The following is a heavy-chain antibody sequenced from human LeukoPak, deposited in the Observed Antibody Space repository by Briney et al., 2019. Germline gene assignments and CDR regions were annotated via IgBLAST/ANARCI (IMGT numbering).Heavy chain of an antibody. CDR2: INTDGTVT. D-gene: IGHD6-19*01. V-gene: IGHV3-74*01. J-gene: IGHJ4*02. CDR1: GFTFSKYC. Sequence: GGSLRLSCAASGFTFSKYCMLWVRQAPGKGLECVSRINTDGTVTTYADSVKGRFTVSRDNADNTMFLQMNSVRDEDTAVYYCATKQWLAPPPDSWGQGTPVTVSS. CDR3: ATKQWLAPPPDS.